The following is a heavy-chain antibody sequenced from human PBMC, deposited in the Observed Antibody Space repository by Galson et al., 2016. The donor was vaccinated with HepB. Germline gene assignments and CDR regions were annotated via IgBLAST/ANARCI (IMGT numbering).Heavy chain of an antibody. CDR1: YG. J-gene: IGHJ6*02. CDR2: IWYDGTKQ. V-gene: IGHV3-33*01. D-gene: IGHD4-23*01. CDR3: ARDFDAVVNPNYYYYGMDV. Sequence: YGLHWVRQAPGKGLEWVANIWYDGTKQYYAESVKGRFFISRDTPKNELYPEMNSLRVDDTGIYYCARDFDAVVNPNYYYYGMDVWGRGTAVTVSS.